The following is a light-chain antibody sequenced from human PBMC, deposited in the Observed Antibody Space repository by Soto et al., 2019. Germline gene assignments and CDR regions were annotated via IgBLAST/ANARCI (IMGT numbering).Light chain of an antibody. CDR1: QRVSSK. V-gene: IGKV3-15*01. Sequence: EIVMTQSPATLSVSPGERATLSCRASQRVSSKLAWFQQQPGRAPRLLIYATSARATGIPARFSGSGSGTECTLTISRLQSEDFAVYYCQQYSEWPLTFGGGTRVEIK. CDR2: ATS. CDR3: QQYSEWPLT. J-gene: IGKJ4*01.